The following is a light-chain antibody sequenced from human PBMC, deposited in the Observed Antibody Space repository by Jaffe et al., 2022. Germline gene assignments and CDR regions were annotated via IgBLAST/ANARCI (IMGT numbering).Light chain of an antibody. CDR3: QKYNTVPWT. CDR2: GGS. V-gene: IGKV1-27*01. J-gene: IGKJ1*01. CDR1: QGISKY. Sequence: DIQMTQSPSSLSASIGDRVTITCRASQGISKYLAWYQQKPGKVPKLLIYGGSTLQSGVPSRFSGSGSGTDFTLTISSLQPEDVATYYCQKYNTVPWTFGQGTKVEIK.